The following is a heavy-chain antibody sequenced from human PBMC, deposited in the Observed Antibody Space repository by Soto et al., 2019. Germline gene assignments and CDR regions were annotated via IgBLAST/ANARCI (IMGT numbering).Heavy chain of an antibody. CDR1: GFTLSTYD. D-gene: IGHD3-10*01. CDR3: AKGQQSASGYYYMDV. Sequence: GGSLILSCAASGFTLSTYDMHWVRQATGKGLEWVAALSYAGDTYYPGSVKGRFTVSREGAKNSLYLQMNSLTAGDTAVYYCAKGQQSASGYYYMDVWGKGTTVTVSS. V-gene: IGHV3-13*01. CDR2: LSYAGDT. J-gene: IGHJ6*03.